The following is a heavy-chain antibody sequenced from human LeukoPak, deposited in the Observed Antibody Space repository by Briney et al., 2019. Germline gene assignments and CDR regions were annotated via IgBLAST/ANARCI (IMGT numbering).Heavy chain of an antibody. J-gene: IGHJ2*01. Sequence: PSETLSLTCAVYGGSFSGYYWSWIRQPPGKGLEWIGEINHSGSTNYNPSLKSRVTISVDTSKNQFSLKLSSVTAADTAVYYCARGRQVLSRCSYGPGWYFDLWGRGTLVTVSS. CDR2: INHSGST. V-gene: IGHV4-34*01. CDR1: GGSFSGYY. CDR3: ARGRQVLSRCSYGPGWYFDL. D-gene: IGHD5-18*01.